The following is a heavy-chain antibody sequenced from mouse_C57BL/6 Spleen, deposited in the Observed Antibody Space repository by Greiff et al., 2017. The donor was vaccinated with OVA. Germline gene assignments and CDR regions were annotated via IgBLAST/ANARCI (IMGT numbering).Heavy chain of an antibody. Sequence: EVNLVESGGDLVKPGGSLKLSCAASGFTFSSYGMSWVRQTPDKRLEWVATISSGGSYTYYPDSVKGRFTISRDNAKNTLYLQMSSLKSEDTAMYYCARHGDSSGLFAYWGQGTLVTVSA. D-gene: IGHD3-2*02. CDR1: GFTFSSYG. CDR3: ARHGDSSGLFAY. J-gene: IGHJ3*01. V-gene: IGHV5-6*01. CDR2: ISSGGSYT.